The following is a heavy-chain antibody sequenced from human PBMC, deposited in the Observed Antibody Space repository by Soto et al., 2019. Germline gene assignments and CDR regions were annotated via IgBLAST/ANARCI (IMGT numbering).Heavy chain of an antibody. CDR1: GDSISTVDYF. CDR3: ARGRYCLTGRCFPNWFDS. D-gene: IGHD2-15*01. Sequence: SETLSLTCSVSGDSISTVDYFWAWIRQPPGQALEYIGYIYKSATTYYNPSFESRVAISLDTSKSQFSLNVTSVTAADTAVYFCARGRYCLTGRCFPNWFDSWGQGTLVTVS. J-gene: IGHJ5*01. V-gene: IGHV4-30-4*08. CDR2: IYKSATT.